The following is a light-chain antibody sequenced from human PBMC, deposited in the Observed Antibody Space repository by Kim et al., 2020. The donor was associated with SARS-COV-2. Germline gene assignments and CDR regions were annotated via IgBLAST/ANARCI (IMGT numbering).Light chain of an antibody. J-gene: IGLJ2*01. V-gene: IGLV3-1*01. Sequence: SYELTQPPSVSVSPGQTASITCSGYKLGDKYVSWYQQKPGQSPVVVIYQDNQRPSGIPERFSGSNSENTATLTISGTQAVDEADYYCQAWVSSTVVFGGGTQLTVL. CDR3: QAWVSSTVV. CDR2: QDN. CDR1: KLGDKY.